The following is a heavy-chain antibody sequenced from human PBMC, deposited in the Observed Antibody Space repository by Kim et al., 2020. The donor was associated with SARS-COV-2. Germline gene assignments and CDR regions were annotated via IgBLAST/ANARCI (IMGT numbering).Heavy chain of an antibody. CDR1: GGTFSSYA. V-gene: IGHV1-69*13. CDR3: ARISTMIVVVNPVGGMDV. Sequence: SVKVSCKASGGTFSSYAISWVRQAPGQGLEWMGGIIPIFGTANYAHKFQGRVTITADESTSTAYMELSSLRSEDTAVYYCARISTMIVVVNPVGGMDVWGQGTTVTVSS. J-gene: IGHJ6*02. D-gene: IGHD3-22*01. CDR2: IIPIFGTA.